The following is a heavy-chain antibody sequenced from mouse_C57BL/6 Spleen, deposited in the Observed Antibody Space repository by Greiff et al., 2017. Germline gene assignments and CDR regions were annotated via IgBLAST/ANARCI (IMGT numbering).Heavy chain of an antibody. V-gene: IGHV1-80*01. J-gene: IGHJ4*01. CDR1: GYAFSSYW. Sequence: QVHVKQSGAELVKPGASVKISCKASGYAFSSYWMNWVKQRPGKGLEWIGQIYPGDGDTNYNGKFTGKATLTADKSSSTAYMQLSSLTSEDSAVYFCARGDFYYSMDYWGQGTSVTVSS. CDR3: ARGDFYYSMDY. CDR2: IYPGDGDT.